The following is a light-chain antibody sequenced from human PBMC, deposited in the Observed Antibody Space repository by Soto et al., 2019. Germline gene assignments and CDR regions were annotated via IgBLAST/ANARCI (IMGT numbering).Light chain of an antibody. Sequence: EIVLTQSPGTLSLSPGERATLSCRAGQSVSSSYLAWYQQKPGQAPRLLIYGASSRATGIPDRFSGSGSGTDFTLTISRLEPEDFAVYYCQQYGSSAWTFGQGTKVELK. CDR1: QSVSSSY. J-gene: IGKJ1*01. CDR2: GAS. V-gene: IGKV3-20*01. CDR3: QQYGSSAWT.